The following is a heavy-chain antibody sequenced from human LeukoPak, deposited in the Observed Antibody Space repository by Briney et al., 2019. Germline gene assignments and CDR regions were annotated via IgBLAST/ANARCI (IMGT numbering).Heavy chain of an antibody. J-gene: IGHJ4*02. CDR2: IRYDGSNK. V-gene: IGHV3-30*02. D-gene: IGHD6-13*01. CDR1: GYAFTLYD. Sequence: GGSLRLSCAESGYAFTLYDMDWVRQAPGKGMEWVAFIRYDGSNKYYSDSVKGRFTISRDNSKNTLYLQMNSLRAEDTAVYYCAKLIAAAGMPDFDYWGQGTLVTVSS. CDR3: AKLIAAAGMPDFDY.